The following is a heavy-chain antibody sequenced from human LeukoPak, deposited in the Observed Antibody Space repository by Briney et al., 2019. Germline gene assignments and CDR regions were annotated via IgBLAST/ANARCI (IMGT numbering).Heavy chain of an antibody. CDR2: IYYSGST. CDR3: AKNTWELLQ. CDR1: GVSISSYY. J-gene: IGHJ4*02. V-gene: IGHV4-59*01. D-gene: IGHD1-26*01. Sequence: SETLSLTCTVSGVSISSYYWSWIRQPPGKGLEWIGYIYYSGSTNYNPSLKSRVTISVDTSKNQFSLKLSSVTAADTAVHYCAKNTWELLQWGQGTLVTVSS.